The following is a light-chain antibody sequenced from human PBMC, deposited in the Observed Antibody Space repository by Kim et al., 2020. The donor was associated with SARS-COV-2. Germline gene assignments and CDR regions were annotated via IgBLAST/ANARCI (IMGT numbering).Light chain of an antibody. Sequence: SSELTQDPAVSVALGQTVRITCQGDSLRSYYATWYQQRPRRAPVLVIYGRNNRPSGIPDRFSGSSSGNTASLTISGAQAEDEADFYCQSRDSGGNVLFGGGTKLTVL. J-gene: IGLJ2*01. V-gene: IGLV3-19*01. CDR2: GRN. CDR3: QSRDSGGNVL. CDR1: SLRSYY.